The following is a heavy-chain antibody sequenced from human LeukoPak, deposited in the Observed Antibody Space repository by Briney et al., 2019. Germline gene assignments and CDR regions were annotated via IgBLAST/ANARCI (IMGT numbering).Heavy chain of an antibody. CDR3: VKDPGIAVAGTHYYYGMDV. Sequence: GGSLRLSCSASGFTFSSYAMHWVRQAPGKGLEYVSAISSNGGSTYYADSVKGRFTISRDNSKTTLYLQMSSLRAEDTAVYYCVKDPGIAVAGTHYYYGMDVWGQGTTVTVSS. CDR2: ISSNGGST. CDR1: GFTFSSYA. J-gene: IGHJ6*02. V-gene: IGHV3-64D*09. D-gene: IGHD6-19*01.